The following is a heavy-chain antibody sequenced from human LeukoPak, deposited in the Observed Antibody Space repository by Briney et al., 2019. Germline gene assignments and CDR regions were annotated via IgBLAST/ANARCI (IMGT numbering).Heavy chain of an antibody. D-gene: IGHD7-27*01. CDR3: AKGGSLGFDY. V-gene: IGHV3-30*02. CDR2: IRYDGNNK. Sequence: GGSLRLSCAPSGFSSRNYAMHWVRQAPGKGLEWVVVIRYDGNNKYSADSVKGRFTISRDDSKNTLFLQMNTLRAEDTAVYYCAKGGSLGFDYWGQGTLVTVSS. J-gene: IGHJ4*02. CDR1: GFSSRNYA.